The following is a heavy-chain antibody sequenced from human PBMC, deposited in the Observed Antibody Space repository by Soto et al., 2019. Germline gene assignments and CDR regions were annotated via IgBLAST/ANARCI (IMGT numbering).Heavy chain of an antibody. J-gene: IGHJ6*03. CDR1: GGTFSSYA. CDR2: IIPILGIG. CDR3: ARNPRAVAAMHMDV. D-gene: IGHD6-19*01. Sequence: QVQLVQSGAEVKKPGSSVKVSCKASGGTFSSYAFNWVRQAPGQGLEWMGRIIPILGIGDYAQRFQGRVTITADKSTSTVYMEVSSLRSEDTAVYYCARNPRAVAAMHMDVWGKGTMVTVSS. V-gene: IGHV1-69*04.